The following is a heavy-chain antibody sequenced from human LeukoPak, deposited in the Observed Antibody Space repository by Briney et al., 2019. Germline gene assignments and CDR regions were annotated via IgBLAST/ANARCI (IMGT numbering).Heavy chain of an antibody. CDR2: VYYSGDT. CDR3: AREAYYVQESFYYFDY. J-gene: IGHJ4*02. CDR1: GGSISSSSYY. V-gene: IGHV4-39*07. D-gene: IGHD3-10*02. Sequence: PSETLSLTCTVSGGSISSSSYYWGWIRQPPGRGLEWIGSVYYSGDTYYSPSLKSRVTISIDTSKNQFSLKLSSVTAADTAVYYCAREAYYVQESFYYFDYWGQGTLVTVSS.